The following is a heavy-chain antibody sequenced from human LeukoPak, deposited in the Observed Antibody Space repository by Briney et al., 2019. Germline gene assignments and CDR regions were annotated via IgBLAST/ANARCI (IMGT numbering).Heavy chain of an antibody. J-gene: IGHJ6*02. D-gene: IGHD4-17*01. CDR3: ARETVTTRSYYYYYYGMDV. CDR1: GFTFSSYW. CDR2: IKQDGSEK. Sequence: GGSLRLSCAASGFTFSSYWMSWVRQAPGKGLEWVANIKQDGSEKYYVDSVKGRFTISRDNAKNSLYLQMNSLRAEDTAVYYCARETVTTRSYYYYYYGMDVWGQGTTVTVSS. V-gene: IGHV3-7*01.